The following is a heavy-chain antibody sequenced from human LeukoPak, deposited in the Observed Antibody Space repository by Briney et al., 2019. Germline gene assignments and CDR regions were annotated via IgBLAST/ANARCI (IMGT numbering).Heavy chain of an antibody. CDR3: ARLAAVAGNLDY. CDR2: IYYSGST. CDR1: GGSISSSSYY. D-gene: IGHD6-19*01. J-gene: IGHJ4*02. Sequence: PSETLSLTCSVSGGSISSSSYYWGWIRQPPGKGLEWIGTIYYSGSTYYNPSLKSRVTISVDTSKNQFSLKLSSVTAADTAVYYCARLAAVAGNLDYWGQGTLVTVSS. V-gene: IGHV4-39*01.